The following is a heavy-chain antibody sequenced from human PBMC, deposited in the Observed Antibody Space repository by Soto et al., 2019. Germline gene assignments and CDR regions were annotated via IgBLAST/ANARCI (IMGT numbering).Heavy chain of an antibody. J-gene: IGHJ4*02. CDR1: GFTFNNYW. CDR2: INEDGSDK. V-gene: IGHV3-7*01. D-gene: IGHD6-6*01. Sequence: GGSLRLSCAASGFTFNNYWMNWVRQAPGKGLEWGANINEDGSDKYYLDSLKGRFTISRDNTKNLVYLQMNSLRVEDMAVYYCAKRSSSSTFDYWGQGT. CDR3: AKRSSSSTFDY.